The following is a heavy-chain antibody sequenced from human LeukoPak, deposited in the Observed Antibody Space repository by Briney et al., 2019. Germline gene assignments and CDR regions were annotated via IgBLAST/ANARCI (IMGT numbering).Heavy chain of an antibody. Sequence: SVKVSCKASGGTFSSYAISWVRQAPGQGLEWMGRIIPILGIANYAQKFQGRVMITADKSTSTAYMELRSLRSDDTAVYYCARDRASTVTTFDYWGQGTLVTVSS. CDR1: GGTFSSYA. V-gene: IGHV1-69*04. CDR3: ARDRASTVTTFDY. CDR2: IIPILGIA. J-gene: IGHJ4*02. D-gene: IGHD4-17*01.